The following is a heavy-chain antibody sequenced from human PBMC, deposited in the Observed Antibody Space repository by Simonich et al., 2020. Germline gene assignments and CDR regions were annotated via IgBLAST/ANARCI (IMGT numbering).Heavy chain of an antibody. J-gene: IGHJ4*02. Sequence: QVQLQESGPGLVKPSETLSLTCTVSGGSISSYYLSWIRQPPGKGLEWIGYIYYSGSTNYNPSPKSRVTISVDTSKNQFSLKLSSVTAADTAVYYCARGGLYFDYWGQGTLVTVSS. CDR1: GGSISSYY. CDR2: IYYSGST. V-gene: IGHV4-59*01. CDR3: ARGGLYFDY. D-gene: IGHD2-15*01.